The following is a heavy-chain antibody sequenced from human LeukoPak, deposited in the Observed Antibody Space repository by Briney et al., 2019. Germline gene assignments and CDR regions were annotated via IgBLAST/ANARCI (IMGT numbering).Heavy chain of an antibody. V-gene: IGHV4-30-2*01. CDR3: ARAGGSTSSLIGY. Sequence: PSETLSLTCTVSGGSISSGGYYWSWIRQPPGKGLEWIGYIYHSGSTYYNPSLKSRVTISVDRSKNQFSLKLNSMTAADTAVYYCARAGGSTSSLIGYWGQGTLVTVSS. J-gene: IGHJ4*02. D-gene: IGHD2-2*01. CDR1: GGSISSGGYY. CDR2: IYHSGST.